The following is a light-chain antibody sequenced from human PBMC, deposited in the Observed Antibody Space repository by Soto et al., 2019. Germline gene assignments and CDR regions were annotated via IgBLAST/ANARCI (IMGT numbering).Light chain of an antibody. J-gene: IGKJ4*01. V-gene: IGKV3-11*01. CDR1: QSVGNF. CDR2: DTS. Sequence: EIVLTQSPGTLSLSPGERASLSCRASQSVGNFLVWYQQKPGQAPSLLIYDTSNRATGIPARFSGSGSGTDFTLTISSLEPEDFAIYYCQQYGNWPLTFGGGTKVEFK. CDR3: QQYGNWPLT.